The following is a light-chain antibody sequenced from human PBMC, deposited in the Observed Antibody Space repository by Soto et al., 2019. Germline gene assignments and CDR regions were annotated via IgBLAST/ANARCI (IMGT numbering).Light chain of an antibody. J-gene: IGLJ2*01. CDR2: GNS. CDR1: SSNIGAGFD. Sequence: QSVLTQPPSVSGAPGQTVTISCTGSSSNIGAGFDVHWYQQLPGTAPKVFIYGNSNRPSGVPDRFSGSKSGTSASLDITGLQAEDEAEYFCQSYDSSLTVVFGGGTKVTVL. CDR3: QSYDSSLTVV. V-gene: IGLV1-40*01.